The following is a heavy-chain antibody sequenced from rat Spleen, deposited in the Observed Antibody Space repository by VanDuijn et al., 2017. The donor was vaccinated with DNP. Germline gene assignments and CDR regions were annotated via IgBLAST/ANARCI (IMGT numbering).Heavy chain of an antibody. Sequence: EVQLVESGGGLVQPGRSLKLSCAASGFTFNNYWMTWIRQVPGKGLEWIASITSSGGSTYYQDSMKGRFIISRDNAKNTLYLQVSSLRSEDTATYYCARDYGSYPYYFDYWGQGVMVTVSS. D-gene: IGHD1-3*01. J-gene: IGHJ2*01. V-gene: IGHV5-31*01. CDR1: GFTFNNYW. CDR3: ARDYGSYPYYFDY. CDR2: ITSSGGST.